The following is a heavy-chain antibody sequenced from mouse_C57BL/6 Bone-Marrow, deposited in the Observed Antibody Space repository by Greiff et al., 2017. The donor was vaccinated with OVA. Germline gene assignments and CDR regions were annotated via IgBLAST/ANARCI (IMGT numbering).Heavy chain of an antibody. J-gene: IGHJ2*01. D-gene: IGHD1-1*01. V-gene: IGHV1-82*01. Sequence: VQRVESGPELVKPGASVKISCKASGYAFSSSWMNWVKQRPGKGLEWIGRIYPGDGDTNYNGKFKGKATLTADKSSSTAYMQLSSLTSEDSAVYFCATITTVVGYWGQGTTLTVSS. CDR1: GYAFSSSW. CDR2: IYPGDGDT. CDR3: ATITTVVGY.